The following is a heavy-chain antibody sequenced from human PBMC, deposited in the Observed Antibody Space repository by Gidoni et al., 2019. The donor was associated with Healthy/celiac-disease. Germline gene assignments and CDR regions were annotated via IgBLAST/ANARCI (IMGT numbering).Heavy chain of an antibody. D-gene: IGHD3-22*01. V-gene: IGHV3-33*08. CDR1: GFTCRSYG. J-gene: IGHJ4*02. CDR3: AREQRITMIVVDPPGY. CDR2: IWYDGSTE. Sequence: QVQLVESGGAVVQPGRSRRRSCAAYGFTCRSYGMPWVRQAPGRGLEWVAVIWYDGSTEYYAHSVKGRFTISRDNSKNTLYLQMNSLRAEDTAVYYCAREQRITMIVVDPPGYWGQGTLVTVSS.